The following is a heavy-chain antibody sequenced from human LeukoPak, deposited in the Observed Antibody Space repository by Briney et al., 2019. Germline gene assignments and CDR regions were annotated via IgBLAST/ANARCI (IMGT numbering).Heavy chain of an antibody. J-gene: IGHJ6*03. CDR3: ASIRFLGYYYMDV. D-gene: IGHD3-3*01. CDR2: IIPIFGTA. V-gene: IGHV1-69*05. Sequence: SVKVSCKASGGTFSSYAISWVRQAPGQGLEWMGGIIPIFGTANYAQKFQGRVTITTDESTSTAYMELSSLRSEDTAVYYCASIRFLGYYYMDVWGKGTTVTVSS. CDR1: GGTFSSYA.